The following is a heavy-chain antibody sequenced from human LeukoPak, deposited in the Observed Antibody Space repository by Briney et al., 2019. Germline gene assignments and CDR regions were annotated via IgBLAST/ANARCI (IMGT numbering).Heavy chain of an antibody. V-gene: IGHV1-18*01. CDR1: GYTFTTYG. J-gene: IGHJ4*02. D-gene: IGHD3-3*01. Sequence: GASVKVSCKASGYTFTTYGHSWVRQAPGQGLEWMGCISTYNGNTNYAQTFQGRVTMTTDTSTSTAYMELRSLRSDDTAGYCCSRNPTEAFWSGLYSYFDFWGQGTLVTVSS. CDR2: ISTYNGNT. CDR3: SRNPTEAFWSGLYSYFDF.